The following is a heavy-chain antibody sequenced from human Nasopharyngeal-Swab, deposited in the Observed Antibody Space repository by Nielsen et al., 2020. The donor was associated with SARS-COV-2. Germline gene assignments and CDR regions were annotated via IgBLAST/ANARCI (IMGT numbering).Heavy chain of an antibody. CDR1: GFTFSSSG. CDR2: IWYDGSNK. V-gene: IGHV3-33*01. CDR3: ARAIYCSSTSCFGFDY. D-gene: IGHD2-2*01. J-gene: IGHJ4*02. Sequence: GGSLRLSCAASGFTFSSSGMHWVRQAPGKGLEWVAVIWYDGSNKYYADSVKGRFTISRDNSKNTLYLQMNSLRAEDTAVYYCARAIYCSSTSCFGFDYWGQGTLVTVSS.